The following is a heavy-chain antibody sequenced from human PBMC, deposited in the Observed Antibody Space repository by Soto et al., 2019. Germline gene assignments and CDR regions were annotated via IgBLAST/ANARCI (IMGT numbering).Heavy chain of an antibody. Sequence: ASVKVSCKASGYTFTSYAMHWVRQAPGQRLEWMGWINAGNGNTKYSQKFQGRVTITRDTSASTAYMELSSLRSEDTAVYYCARAPSLDIVVGPAAIYYYHYYMDVWGKGTTVTVYS. CDR3: ARAPSLDIVVGPAAIYYYHYYMDV. CDR2: INAGNGNT. D-gene: IGHD2-2*02. V-gene: IGHV1-3*01. J-gene: IGHJ6*03. CDR1: GYTFTSYA.